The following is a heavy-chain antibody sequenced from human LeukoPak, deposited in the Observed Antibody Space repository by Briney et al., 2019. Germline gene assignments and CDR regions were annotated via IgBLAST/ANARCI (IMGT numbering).Heavy chain of an antibody. CDR2: ISGSGGST. CDR3: AKCREQWLVCFLDY. J-gene: IGHJ4*02. D-gene: IGHD6-19*01. Sequence: GGSLRLSCAASGFTFSSYAMSWVRQAPGKGLEWVSAISGSGGSTYYADSVKGRFTISRDNSKNTLYLQMNSLRAEDTAVYYCAKCREQWLVCFLDYWGQGTLSPSPQ. CDR1: GFTFSSYA. V-gene: IGHV3-23*01.